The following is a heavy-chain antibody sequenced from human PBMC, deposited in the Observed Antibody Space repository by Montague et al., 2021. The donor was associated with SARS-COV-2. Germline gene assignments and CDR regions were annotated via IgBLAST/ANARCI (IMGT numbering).Heavy chain of an antibody. CDR3: ARARITMIVVVNAFDI. Sequence: TLSLTCTVSGGSISSGGYYWCWIRQHPGKGLEWIGYIYYSGSTYYNPSLKSRVTISVDTSKNQFSLKLSSVTAADTAVYYCARARITMIVVVNAFDIWGQGTMVTVSS. V-gene: IGHV4-31*03. J-gene: IGHJ3*02. CDR2: IYYSGST. D-gene: IGHD3-22*01. CDR1: GGSISSGGYY.